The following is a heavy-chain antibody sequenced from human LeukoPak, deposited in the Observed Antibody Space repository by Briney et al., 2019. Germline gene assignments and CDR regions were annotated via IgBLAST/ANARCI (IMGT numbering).Heavy chain of an antibody. CDR1: GYTFTCYY. V-gene: IGHV1-2*02. CDR3: ARVVTMVRGEYYFDY. J-gene: IGHJ4*02. CDR2: INPNSGGT. D-gene: IGHD3-10*01. Sequence: ASVKVSCKASGYTFTCYYMHWVRQAPGQGLEWMGWINPNSGGTNYAQKFQGRVTMTRDTSISTAYMELSRLRSDDTAVYYCARVVTMVRGEYYFDYWGQGTLVTVSS.